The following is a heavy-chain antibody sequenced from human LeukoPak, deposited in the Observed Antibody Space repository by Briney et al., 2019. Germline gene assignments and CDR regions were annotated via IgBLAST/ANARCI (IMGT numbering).Heavy chain of an antibody. CDR3: ARDVGNYYDSSGYTFEQ. Sequence: GASVKVSCKASGYIFNSYGIGWVRQAPGQGLEWMGWINVYNGNTNYAQKFQGRVTMTTDTSTSTAYMEMRSLRSDDTAVYYCARDVGNYYDSSGYTFEQWGQGTLVTVSS. CDR1: GYIFNSYG. CDR2: INVYNGNT. D-gene: IGHD3-22*01. J-gene: IGHJ4*02. V-gene: IGHV1-18*01.